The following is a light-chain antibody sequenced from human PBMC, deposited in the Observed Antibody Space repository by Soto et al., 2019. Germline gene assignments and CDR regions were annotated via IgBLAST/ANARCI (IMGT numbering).Light chain of an antibody. Sequence: QSALTQPASVSGSPGQSITISCTGTSSDVGGYNYVSWYQQHPGKAPKLMIYEVSNRPSGVSNRFSGSKSGNTASLTISGLQAEDEADYYCSSYPSSSTLGFGGGTKLTVL. V-gene: IGLV2-14*01. CDR2: EVS. CDR3: SSYPSSSTLG. J-gene: IGLJ2*01. CDR1: SSDVGGYNY.